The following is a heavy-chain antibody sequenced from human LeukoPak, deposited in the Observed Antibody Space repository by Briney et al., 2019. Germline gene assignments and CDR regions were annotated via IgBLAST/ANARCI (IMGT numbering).Heavy chain of an antibody. V-gene: IGHV1-46*01. CDR3: ARACSGGSCYSENWFDP. D-gene: IGHD2-15*01. Sequence: GASVKVSCKASGYTFTSYYMHWVRQAPGQGLEWMGIINPSGGNTNHAQKFQGRVTMTRDTSTSTGYMELSSLRFDDTAVYYCARACSGGSCYSENWFDPWGQGTLVPVSS. CDR2: INPSGGNT. CDR1: GYTFTSYY. J-gene: IGHJ5*02.